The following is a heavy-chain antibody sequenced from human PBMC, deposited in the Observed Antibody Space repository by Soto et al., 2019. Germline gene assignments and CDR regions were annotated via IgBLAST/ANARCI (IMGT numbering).Heavy chain of an antibody. CDR3: AKDRAGCAGYLCWFDP. J-gene: IGHJ5*02. Sequence: EVPLLESGGGLVQPGGSLRLSCAASGFTFSSYAMSWVRQAPGKGLEWVSAISAGGGSTYYADSVKGRFTISRDNSNNTLYLQMKSLRAEDTDVHYCAKDRAGCAGYLCWFDPWGQGTLVTVSS. CDR1: GFTFSSYA. CDR2: ISAGGGST. D-gene: IGHD3-9*01. V-gene: IGHV3-23*01.